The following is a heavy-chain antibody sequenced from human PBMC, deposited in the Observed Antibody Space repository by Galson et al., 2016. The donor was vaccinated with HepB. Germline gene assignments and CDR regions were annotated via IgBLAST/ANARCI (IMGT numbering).Heavy chain of an antibody. J-gene: IGHJ4*02. CDR1: GGSISSSSYY. CDR3: ARGYSFRWSLDY. D-gene: IGHD4-23*01. V-gene: IGHV4-39*07. CDR2: IYYGGST. Sequence: TLSLTCTVSGGSISSSSYYWGWIRQPPGKGLEWIASIYYGGSTYYNPSLQSRVTISVDTSKNQFSLRLTSVTAADTAVFYCARGYSFRWSLDYWGQGTLVTVSS.